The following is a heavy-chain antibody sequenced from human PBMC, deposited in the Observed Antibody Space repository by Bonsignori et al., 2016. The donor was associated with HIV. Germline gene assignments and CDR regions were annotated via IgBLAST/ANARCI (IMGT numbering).Heavy chain of an antibody. V-gene: IGHV3-48*03. J-gene: IGHJ1*01. CDR3: ARDSPRLFRGYYTAKGAEYFQH. Sequence: WIRQPPGKGLEWVSYISSSGSTIYYADSVKGRFTISRDNAKNSLYLQMNSLRAEDTAVYYCARDSPRLFRGYYTAKGAEYFQHWGQGTLVTVSS. D-gene: IGHD3-3*01. CDR2: ISSSGSTI.